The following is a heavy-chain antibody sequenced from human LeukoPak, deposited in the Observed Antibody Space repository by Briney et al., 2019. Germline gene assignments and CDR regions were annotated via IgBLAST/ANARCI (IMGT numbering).Heavy chain of an antibody. CDR1: GFTFSTYA. CDR3: AKTSRVNSAYDSPFHY. Sequence: GGFLRLSCAASGFTFSTYAMSWVRQAPGKGLEWVSAVRGSGTDTYYADSVKGRFTISRDNSKNTLYLQMNSLRAEDTAMYYCAKTSRVNSAYDSPFHYWGLGTLVTVSS. V-gene: IGHV3-23*01. J-gene: IGHJ4*02. CDR2: VRGSGTDT. D-gene: IGHD5-12*01.